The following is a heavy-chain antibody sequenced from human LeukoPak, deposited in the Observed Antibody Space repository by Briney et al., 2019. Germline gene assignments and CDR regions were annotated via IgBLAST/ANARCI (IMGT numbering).Heavy chain of an antibody. CDR2: IYYSGST. CDR3: ARELRYFDWLSVDP. D-gene: IGHD3-9*01. Sequence: SETLSLTCTVSGGSISTSSYYWGWIRQPPGKGLECIGNIYYSGSTYYNPSLKSRVTISVDTSKNQFSLKLSSVTAADTAVYYCARELRYFDWLSVDPWGQGTLVTVSS. V-gene: IGHV4-39*07. J-gene: IGHJ5*02. CDR1: GGSISTSSYY.